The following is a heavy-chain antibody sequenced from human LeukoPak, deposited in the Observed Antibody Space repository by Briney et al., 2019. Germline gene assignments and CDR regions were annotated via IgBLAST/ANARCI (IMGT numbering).Heavy chain of an antibody. CDR3: AKVLDAYYVNSACDH. Sequence: GSLRLSCAASGFSFRSYAMNWVRQAPGKGLEWVSSISGNGGTTHYADPVKGRFTISRDNSKDTLFLQMNSLRAEDTAVYFCAKVLDAYYVNSACDHWGQGILVTVSS. J-gene: IGHJ4*02. CDR1: GFSFRSYA. D-gene: IGHD3/OR15-3a*01. V-gene: IGHV3-23*01. CDR2: ISGNGGTT.